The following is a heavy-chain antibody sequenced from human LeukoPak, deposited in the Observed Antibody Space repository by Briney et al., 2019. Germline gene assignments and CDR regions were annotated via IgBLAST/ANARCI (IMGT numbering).Heavy chain of an antibody. Sequence: PSETLSLTCTVSGDSLGTLFWHWIRQPPGKGLEWMGYIYDRGTTAYNPSLKRRVTVSVDTSTNQFSLTLTSMTPADTAVYYCARDPDGYKFFDYWGRGRPVAVSS. CDR1: GDSLGTLF. CDR3: ARDPDGYKFFDY. J-gene: IGHJ4*02. D-gene: IGHD5-24*01. CDR2: IYDRGTT. V-gene: IGHV4-59*11.